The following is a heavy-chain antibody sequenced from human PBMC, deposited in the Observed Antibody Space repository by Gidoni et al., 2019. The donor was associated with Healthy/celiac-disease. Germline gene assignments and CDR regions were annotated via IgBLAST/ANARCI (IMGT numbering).Heavy chain of an antibody. J-gene: IGHJ3*02. CDR2: IIPIFGTA. CDR3: ARDPRFRVQGAFDI. CDR1: GGTFSSYA. D-gene: IGHD3-16*01. Sequence: QVQLVQSGAEVKKPGSSVTVSCKASGGTFSSYAIRWVRQAPGQGLEWMGGIIPIFGTANYAQKFQGRVTITADESTSTAYMELSSLRSEDTAVYYCARDPRFRVQGAFDIWGQGTMVTVSS. V-gene: IGHV1-69*01.